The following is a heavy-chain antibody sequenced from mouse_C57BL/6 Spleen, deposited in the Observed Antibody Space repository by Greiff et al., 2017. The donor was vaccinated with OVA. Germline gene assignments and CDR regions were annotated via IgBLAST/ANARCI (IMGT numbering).Heavy chain of an antibody. V-gene: IGHV1-7*01. CDR2: INPSSGYT. CDR1: GYTFTSYW. CDR3: AREREITSFAY. D-gene: IGHD1-1*01. Sequence: QVQLQQSGAELVKPGASVKLSCKASGYTFTSYWMHWVKQRPGQGLEWIGYINPSSGYTKYNQKFKDKATLTADKSSSTAYMQLSSLTYEDSAVYSCAREREITSFAYWGQGTLVTVSA. J-gene: IGHJ3*01.